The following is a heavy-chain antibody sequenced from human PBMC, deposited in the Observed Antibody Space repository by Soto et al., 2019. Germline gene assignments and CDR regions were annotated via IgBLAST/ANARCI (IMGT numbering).Heavy chain of an antibody. D-gene: IGHD1-7*01. V-gene: IGHV4-31*03. CDR3: ARTRKNNWNYLFDY. Sequence: TLSLTCTVSGGSISSSSYYWSWIRQHPGKGLEWIGYIYYSGSTYYNPSLKSRVTISVDTSKNQFSLKLSSVTAADTAVYYCARTRKNNWNYLFDYWGQGTLVTVSS. CDR1: GGSISSSSYY. CDR2: IYYSGST. J-gene: IGHJ4*02.